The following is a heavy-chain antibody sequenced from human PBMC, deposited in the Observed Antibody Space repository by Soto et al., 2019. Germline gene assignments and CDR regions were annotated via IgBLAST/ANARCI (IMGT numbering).Heavy chain of an antibody. J-gene: IGHJ6*02. CDR3: VKPGYCSADDCHYFYYYGMDV. D-gene: IGHD2-15*01. V-gene: IGHV3-64D*06. CDR2: ISTNGART. CDR1: GFTLGDYT. Sequence: WGSLRLSCSASGFTLGDYTMTWVRQAPGKGLEYISSISTNGARTYYADSVKGRFSISRDNSKNTLYFQMSSLRAEDTAVYYCVKPGYCSADDCHYFYYYGMDVWGQGTTVTVAS.